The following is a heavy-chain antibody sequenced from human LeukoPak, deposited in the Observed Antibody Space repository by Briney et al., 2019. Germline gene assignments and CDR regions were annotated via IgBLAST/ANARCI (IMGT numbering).Heavy chain of an antibody. CDR3: ARGIRFLEWIDYYYYYMDV. D-gene: IGHD3-3*01. J-gene: IGHJ6*03. V-gene: IGHV1-18*01. Sequence: ASVKVSCKASGYTFTSYGISWVRQAPGQGLEWMGWISAYNGNTNYAQKLQGRVTMTTDTSTSTAYMELRSLRSEDTAVYYCARGIRFLEWIDYYYYYMDVWSKGTTVTVSS. CDR2: ISAYNGNT. CDR1: GYTFTSYG.